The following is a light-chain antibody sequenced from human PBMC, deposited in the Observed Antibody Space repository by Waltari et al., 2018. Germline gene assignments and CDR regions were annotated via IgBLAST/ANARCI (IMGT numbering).Light chain of an antibody. Sequence: DIQMSQSPSTLSASTGDRVTTTCRASQSIRDWLSWFQQKPGQAPKLLIYKASSLDSGVPSRFSGSGSDTEFTLTISSLQPDDFATYYCQQYHAYPLTFGGGTKVEI. V-gene: IGKV1-5*03. CDR2: KAS. J-gene: IGKJ4*01. CDR3: QQYHAYPLT. CDR1: QSIRDW.